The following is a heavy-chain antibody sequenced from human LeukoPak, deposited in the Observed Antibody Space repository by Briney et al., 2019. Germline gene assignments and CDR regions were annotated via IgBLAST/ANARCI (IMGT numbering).Heavy chain of an antibody. Sequence: GGSLRLSCAASGFTFSSYAMSWVRQAPGKGLEWVAFIRYDGSNKYYADSVKGQFTISRDNSKNTLYLQMNSLRAEDTAVYYCAKGGSIFGVVINSYFDYWGQGTLVTVSS. J-gene: IGHJ4*02. CDR1: GFTFSSYA. CDR3: AKGGSIFGVVINSYFDY. V-gene: IGHV3-30*02. CDR2: IRYDGSNK. D-gene: IGHD3-3*01.